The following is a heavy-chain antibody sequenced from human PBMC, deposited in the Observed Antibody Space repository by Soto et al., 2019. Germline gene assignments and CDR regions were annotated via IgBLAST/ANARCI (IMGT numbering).Heavy chain of an antibody. CDR2: IYSGGST. D-gene: IGHD5-18*01. V-gene: IGHV3-66*01. J-gene: IGHJ4*02. Sequence: GGSLRLSWAASGFTVSSNYMSWVRQAPGKGLEWVSVIYSGGSTYYADSVKGRFTISRDSSKNSLYLQMNSLRAEDTAVYYCARDRPGYSYGLDYWGQGTLVTVSS. CDR3: ARDRPGYSYGLDY. CDR1: GFTVSSNY.